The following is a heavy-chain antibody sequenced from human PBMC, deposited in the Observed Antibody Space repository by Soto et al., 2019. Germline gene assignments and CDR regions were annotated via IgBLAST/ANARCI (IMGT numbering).Heavy chain of an antibody. V-gene: IGHV6-1*01. J-gene: IGHJ4*02. CDR1: GDSVSSNSAA. CDR2: TYYRSKWYN. CDR3: AREGADYYDSSGYYHN. D-gene: IGHD3-22*01. Sequence: QSQTLSLTCAISGDSVSSNSAAWNWIRQSPSRGLEWLGRTYYRSKWYNDYAVSVKSRITINPDTSKNQFSLQLNSVTPEDTAVYYCAREGADYYDSSGYYHNWGQGTLVTVSS.